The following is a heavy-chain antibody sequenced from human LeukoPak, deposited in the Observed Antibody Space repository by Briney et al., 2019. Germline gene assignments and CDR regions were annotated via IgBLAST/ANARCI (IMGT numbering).Heavy chain of an antibody. Sequence: GGSLRLSCAASGFTFSSYAMNWVRQAPGKGLEWVSTISGRSGKTYYADSVRGGFTISRDNSKNTLFLQMNSLRAEDTAVYYCAKPSYGDPLDAFDLWGQGTMVTVSS. D-gene: IGHD4-17*01. CDR1: GFTFSSYA. CDR3: AKPSYGDPLDAFDL. J-gene: IGHJ3*01. CDR2: ISGRSGKT. V-gene: IGHV3-23*01.